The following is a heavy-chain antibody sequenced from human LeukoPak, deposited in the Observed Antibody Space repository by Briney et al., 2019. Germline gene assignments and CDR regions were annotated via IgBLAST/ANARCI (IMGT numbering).Heavy chain of an antibody. V-gene: IGHV4-4*02. Sequence: SETLSLTCDVSGASISRGSWWSWVRQPPGKGLEWIGEFSRSGITNFNPSLKSRVTISVDKSRNQFSLNLISVTAADTAVYFCARNGGHNQEHWGQGTLVTVSS. J-gene: IGHJ4*02. CDR1: GASISRGSW. D-gene: IGHD1-1*01. CDR3: ARNGGHNQEH. CDR2: FSRSGIT.